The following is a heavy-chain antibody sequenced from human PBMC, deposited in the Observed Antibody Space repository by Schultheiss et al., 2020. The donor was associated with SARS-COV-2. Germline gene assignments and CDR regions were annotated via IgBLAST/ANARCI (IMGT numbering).Heavy chain of an antibody. J-gene: IGHJ4*02. V-gene: IGHV4-61*02. CDR2: IYTSGST. CDR3: ARDFTVTTKQPELDY. D-gene: IGHD4-17*01. CDR1: GGSISSGSYY. Sequence: SETLSLTCTVSGGSISSGSYYWSWIRQPPGKGLEWIGRIYTSGSTNYNPSLKSRVTISVDTSKNQFSLKLSSVTAADTAVYYCARDFTVTTKQPELDYWGQGTLVTVSS.